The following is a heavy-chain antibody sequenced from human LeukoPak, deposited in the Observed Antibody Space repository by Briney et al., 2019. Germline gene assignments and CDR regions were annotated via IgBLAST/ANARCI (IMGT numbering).Heavy chain of an antibody. D-gene: IGHD3-22*01. CDR2: IIPIFGTA. V-gene: IGHV1-69*05. CDR1: GGTFSSYA. J-gene: IGHJ4*02. Sequence: ASVKVSCKASGGTFSSYAISWVRQAPGQGLEWMGEIIPIFGTANYAQKFQGRVTITTDAYTSSAYMQLSSLRAEAAAVYYSGRDYPDSSGDYYGRGQVTIVSVSS. CDR3: GRDYPDSSGDYYG.